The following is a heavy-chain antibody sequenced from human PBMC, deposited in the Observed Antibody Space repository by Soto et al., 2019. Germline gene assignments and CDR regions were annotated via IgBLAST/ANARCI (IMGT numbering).Heavy chain of an antibody. J-gene: IGHJ5*02. V-gene: IGHV4-30-4*01. Sequence: QVQLRESGPGLVKPSQTLSLTCSVSGASVAGGSYYWSWVRQPPGKGLEWIGCIPSRGRPFYNPSLTSRGTISADTSKNQLSLQLTSVTAAGTAVYYCARDAYSGYDFGLWGQGTRVTVSS. D-gene: IGHD5-12*01. CDR1: GASVAGGSYY. CDR3: ARDAYSGYDFGL. CDR2: IPSRGRP.